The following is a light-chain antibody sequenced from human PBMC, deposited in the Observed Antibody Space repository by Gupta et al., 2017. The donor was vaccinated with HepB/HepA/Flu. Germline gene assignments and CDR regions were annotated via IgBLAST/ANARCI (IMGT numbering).Light chain of an antibody. J-gene: IGLJ2*01. V-gene: IGLV2-14*03. CDR3: SSLTTKNRRL. CDR2: DVS. CDR1: SSDVGAYNH. Sequence: QSALTQPASVSGSPGQSITISCTGSSSDVGAYNHVSWYQQHPDKGPKLMMYDVSLRPSGVPKRFSGSKSGNTASLTISGLQAEDEADYYCSSLTTKNRRLFGGGTKLTVL.